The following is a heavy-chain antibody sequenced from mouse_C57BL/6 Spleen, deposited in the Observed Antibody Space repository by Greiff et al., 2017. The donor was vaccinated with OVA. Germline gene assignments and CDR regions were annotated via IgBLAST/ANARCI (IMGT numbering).Heavy chain of an antibody. Sequence: QVQLKQPGAELVRPGSSVKLSCKASGYTFTSYWMHWVKQRPIQGLEWIGNIDPSDSETHYNQKFKDKATLTVDKSSSTAYMQLSSLTSEDSAVYYCAVFITTVVDYWGQGTTLTVSS. V-gene: IGHV1-52*01. CDR2: IDPSDSET. CDR1: GYTFTSYW. CDR3: AVFITTVVDY. D-gene: IGHD1-1*01. J-gene: IGHJ2*01.